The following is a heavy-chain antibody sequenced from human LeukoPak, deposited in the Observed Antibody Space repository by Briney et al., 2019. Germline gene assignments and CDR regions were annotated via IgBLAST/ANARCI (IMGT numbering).Heavy chain of an antibody. V-gene: IGHV1-8*01. J-gene: IGHJ6*03. CDR3: ARRAVDNSYYYYMDV. D-gene: IGHD6-19*01. Sequence: ASVKVSCKASGDTFTSYAINWVRQVTGQGLEWMGWMNPKSGNTGYAQKFQGRVTITRNTSISTAYMEVSSLRYEHTAVYYCARRAVDNSYYYYMDVWGKGTTVTVSS. CDR2: MNPKSGNT. CDR1: GDTFTSYA.